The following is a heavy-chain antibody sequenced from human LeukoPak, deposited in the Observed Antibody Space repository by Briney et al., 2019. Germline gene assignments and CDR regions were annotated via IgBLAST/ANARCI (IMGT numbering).Heavy chain of an antibody. CDR2: INPKSGST. CDR3: ARDALITAAGSNWLDP. J-gene: IGHJ5*02. Sequence: ASVKVSCKASGYTFTGYYMYWVRQAPGQGLEWMGWINPKSGSTNYAQKLQGRVTMTGDTSISTAYMELSRLRSDNTAVYYCARDALITAAGSNWLDPWGQGTLVTVSS. D-gene: IGHD6-13*01. V-gene: IGHV1-2*02. CDR1: GYTFTGYY.